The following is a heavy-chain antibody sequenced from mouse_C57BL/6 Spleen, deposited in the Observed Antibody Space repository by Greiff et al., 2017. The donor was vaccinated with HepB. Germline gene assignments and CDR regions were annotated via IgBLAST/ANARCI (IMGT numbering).Heavy chain of an antibody. CDR1: GYSITSGYY. J-gene: IGHJ3*01. Sequence: EVQLVESGPGLVKPSQSLSLTCSVTGYSITSGYYWNWIRQFPGNKLEWMGYISYDGSNNYNPSLKNRISITRDTSKNQFFLKLNSVTTEDTATYYCARDRGYYWGQGTLVTVSA. D-gene: IGHD2-14*01. CDR2: ISYDGSN. CDR3: ARDRGYY. V-gene: IGHV3-6*01.